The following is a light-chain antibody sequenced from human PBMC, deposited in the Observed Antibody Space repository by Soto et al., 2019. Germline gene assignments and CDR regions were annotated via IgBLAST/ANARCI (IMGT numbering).Light chain of an antibody. CDR3: QQYDSAPPT. J-gene: IGKJ2*01. Sequence: EIVMTQSPGTLSLSPGERATLSCRASRSFSSSHLAWYQQKPGQTPRLLIYATSSRATGIPDRFSGSGSGTDFTLTISRLEAEDFAVYYCQQYDSAPPTFGQGTKLEIK. CDR2: ATS. CDR1: RSFSSSH. V-gene: IGKV3-20*01.